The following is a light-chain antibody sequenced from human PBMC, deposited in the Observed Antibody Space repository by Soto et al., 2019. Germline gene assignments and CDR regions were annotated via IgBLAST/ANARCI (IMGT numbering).Light chain of an antibody. J-gene: IGKJ1*01. CDR1: HIVLYSSNNKNY. V-gene: IGKV1-5*01. CDR2: DAS. Sequence: DLFMTYSPDSLSVSLGERATIKCKSMHIVLYSSNNKNYLAWYQQKPGKAPKLLIYDASSLESGVPSRFSGSGSGTEFTLTISSLQPNDFATYYCQQYNSYWTFGQGTKVDIK. CDR3: QQYNSYWT.